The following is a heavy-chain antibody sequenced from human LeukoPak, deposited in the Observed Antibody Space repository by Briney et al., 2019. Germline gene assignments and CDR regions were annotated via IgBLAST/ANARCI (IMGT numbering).Heavy chain of an antibody. V-gene: IGHV1-46*01. J-gene: IGHJ5*02. CDR3: ARDKSGNDCFDP. D-gene: IGHD5-12*01. CDR1: GFTFTSYY. Sequence: GASVKLSCKASGFTFTSYYMHWVRQAPGQGLEWMGIINPSGGSGSTSYAQKFQGRVTMTRDTSTSTVYMELSSLRSEDTAVYFCARDKSGNDCFDPWGQGTLVTVSS. CDR2: INPSGGSGST.